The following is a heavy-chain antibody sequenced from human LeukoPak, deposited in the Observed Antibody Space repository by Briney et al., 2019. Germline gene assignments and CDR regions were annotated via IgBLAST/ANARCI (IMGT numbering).Heavy chain of an antibody. CDR3: TTKVQYYYGSGSYPLDY. CDR1: GFTFSNAW. Sequence: GGSLRLSCAASGFTFSNAWMSWVRQAPGKGLEWVGRIKSKTDGGTTDYAAPVKGRFTISRDDSKNTLYLQMNSLKTEDTAVYYCTTKVQYYYGSGSYPLDYWGQGTLVTVSS. CDR2: IKSKTDGGTT. V-gene: IGHV3-15*01. D-gene: IGHD3-10*01. J-gene: IGHJ4*02.